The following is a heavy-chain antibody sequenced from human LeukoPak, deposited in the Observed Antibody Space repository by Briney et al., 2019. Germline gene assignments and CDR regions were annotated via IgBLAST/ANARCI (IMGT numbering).Heavy chain of an antibody. D-gene: IGHD6-19*01. V-gene: IGHV1-18*04. CDR1: AYTFIRYG. CDR3: ARVRDSSGWSEIDY. Sequence: ASVKVSCKASAYTFIRYGISWLRQAPGLGLEWLGWISAYNGNTNYAQKLQGRVTMTTDTSTSTAYMELRSLRSDDTAVYYCARVRDSSGWSEIDYWGQGTLVTVSS. CDR2: ISAYNGNT. J-gene: IGHJ4*02.